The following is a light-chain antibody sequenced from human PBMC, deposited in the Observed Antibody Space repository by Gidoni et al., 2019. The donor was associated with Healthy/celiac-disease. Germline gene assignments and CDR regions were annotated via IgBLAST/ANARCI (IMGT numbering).Light chain of an antibody. CDR3: NSRDSSGNHLDQV. CDR2: CKN. V-gene: IGLV3-19*01. J-gene: IGLJ3*02. CDR1: SLRSYY. Sequence: SSELTQDPAVSVAFGQTVRITCQGDSLRSYYASWYQQKPGQAPALVIYCKNNRPSGIPDRFSGSSSGNTASLPITGAQAEDEADYYCNSRDSSGNHLDQVFGGGTKLTVL.